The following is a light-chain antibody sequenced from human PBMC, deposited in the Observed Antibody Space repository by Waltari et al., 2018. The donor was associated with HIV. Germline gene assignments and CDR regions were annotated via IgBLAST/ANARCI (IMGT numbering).Light chain of an antibody. V-gene: IGLV4-69*01. CDR1: SGHISSA. Sequence: QLVVTQSPSASASLGASVKLTCTLSSGHISSAIAWHQQQPDKGPRYLMKLNSDGSHSKGDGIPDRFSGSSSGAERYLIISSLQSEDEADYYCQTWGTGIWVFGGGTKLTVL. CDR2: LNSDGSH. CDR3: QTWGTGIWV. J-gene: IGLJ3*02.